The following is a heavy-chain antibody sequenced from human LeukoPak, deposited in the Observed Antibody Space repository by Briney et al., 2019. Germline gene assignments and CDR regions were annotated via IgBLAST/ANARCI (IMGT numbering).Heavy chain of an antibody. J-gene: IGHJ4*02. Sequence: SETLSLTCAVSGGSISSGGYSWSWIRQPPGKGLEWIGYIYHSGSTYYNPSLKSRVTISVDRSKNQFSLKLSSMTAADTAVYYCARVGSGVAFDYWGQGTLVTVSS. CDR1: GGSISSGGYS. D-gene: IGHD3-3*01. CDR3: ARVGSGVAFDY. CDR2: IYHSGST. V-gene: IGHV4-30-2*01.